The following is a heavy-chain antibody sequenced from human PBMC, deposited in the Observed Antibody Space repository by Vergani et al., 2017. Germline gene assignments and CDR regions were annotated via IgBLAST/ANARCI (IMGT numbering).Heavy chain of an antibody. J-gene: IGHJ3*02. Sequence: EVQLVESGGGLVKPGGSLRLSCAASGFTFSSYSMNWVRQAPGKGLEWVSSISSSSSYIYYADSVKGRFTISRDNAKNALYLQMNSLRADDTAVYYCARASGHAFDIWGQGTMVTVSS. V-gene: IGHV3-21*01. D-gene: IGHD3-10*01. CDR2: ISSSSSYI. CDR3: ARASGHAFDI. CDR1: GFTFSSYS.